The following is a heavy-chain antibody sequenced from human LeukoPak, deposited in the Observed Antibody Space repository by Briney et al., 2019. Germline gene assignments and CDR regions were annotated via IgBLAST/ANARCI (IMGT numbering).Heavy chain of an antibody. CDR1: GFIFSRYG. D-gene: IGHD1-14*01. CDR2: VSHDGSKK. J-gene: IGHJ4*02. V-gene: IGHV3-30*18. Sequence: PGGSLRLSCEASGFIFSRYGMHWVRKAPGKGLEWVALVSHDGSKKYCADSVKGRFTISRDNPKNTLYLQMNSLRPEDTAVYFCAKERYMLDYWGQGTLVTVSS. CDR3: AKERYMLDY.